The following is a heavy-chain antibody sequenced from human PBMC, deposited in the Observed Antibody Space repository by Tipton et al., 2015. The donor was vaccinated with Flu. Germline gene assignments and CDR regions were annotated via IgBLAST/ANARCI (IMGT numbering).Heavy chain of an antibody. CDR1: GYTFTSYG. CDR3: AATLWDSGSYYLDY. CDR2: ISAYNGNT. J-gene: IGHJ4*02. D-gene: IGHD1-26*01. V-gene: IGHV1-18*04. Sequence: QLVQSGPEVKKPGASVKVSCKASGYTFTSYGISWVRQAPGQGLEWMGWISAYNGNTNYAQKLQGRVTMTTDTSTSTAYMELRSPRSDDTAVYYCAATLWDSGSYYLDYWGQGTLVTVSS.